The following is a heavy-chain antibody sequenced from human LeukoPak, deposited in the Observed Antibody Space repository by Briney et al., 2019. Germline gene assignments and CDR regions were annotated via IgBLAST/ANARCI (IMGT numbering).Heavy chain of an antibody. Sequence: PSETLSLTCTVSGGSISSGSYYWSWIRQPAGKGLEWIGRIYTSGSTNYNPSLKSRVTISVDTSKNQFSLKLSSVTATDTAVYYCARVTAGWFGELLVFSQLGYYYYYMDVWGKGTTVTISS. D-gene: IGHD3-10*01. V-gene: IGHV4-61*02. J-gene: IGHJ6*03. CDR1: GGSISSGSYY. CDR3: ARVTAGWFGELLVFSQLGYYYYYMDV. CDR2: IYTSGST.